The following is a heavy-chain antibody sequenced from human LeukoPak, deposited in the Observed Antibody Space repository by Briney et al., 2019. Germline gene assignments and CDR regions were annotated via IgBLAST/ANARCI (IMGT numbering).Heavy chain of an antibody. V-gene: IGHV1-8*03. J-gene: IGHJ4*02. CDR2: MIPNSGST. D-gene: IGHD6-19*01. CDR1: GYTFSSYD. CDR3: ARSSGWYSVDY. Sequence: ASVKVSCKASGYTFSSYDINWVRRATGQGLEWMGWMIPNSGSTGYAQKFQGRVTITRDTSISTAYMELSSLRSEDTAIYYCARSSGWYSVDYWGQGTLVTVSS.